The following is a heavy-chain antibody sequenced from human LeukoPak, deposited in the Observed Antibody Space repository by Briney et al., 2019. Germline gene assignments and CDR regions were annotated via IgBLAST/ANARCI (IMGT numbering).Heavy chain of an antibody. D-gene: IGHD2-21*02. CDR3: AEDVTAMAPSYFDY. J-gene: IGHJ4*02. CDR1: GFTSNTYS. V-gene: IGHV3-30*02. Sequence: GGSLRLSCEASGFTSNTYSMNWVRQAPGKGLEWVAFIRYDGSNKYYADSVKGRFTISRDNSKNTLYLQMNSLRAEDTAVYYCAEDVTAMAPSYFDYWGQGTLVTVSS. CDR2: IRYDGSNK.